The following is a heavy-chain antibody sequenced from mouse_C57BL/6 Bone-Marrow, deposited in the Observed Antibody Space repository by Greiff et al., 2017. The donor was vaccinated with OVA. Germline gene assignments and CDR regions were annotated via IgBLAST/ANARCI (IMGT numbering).Heavy chain of an antibody. CDR2: INPNNGGT. D-gene: IGHD1-1*01. CDR3: ARRRVITTVVADFDV. Sequence: EVQLQQSGPELVKPGASVKISCKASGYTFTDYYMNWVKQRHGKSLEWIGDINPNNGGTSYNQKFKGKATLTVDKSSSTAYMELRSLTSEDSAVYYCARRRVITTVVADFDVWGTGTTVTVSS. J-gene: IGHJ1*03. CDR1: GYTFTDYY. V-gene: IGHV1-26*01.